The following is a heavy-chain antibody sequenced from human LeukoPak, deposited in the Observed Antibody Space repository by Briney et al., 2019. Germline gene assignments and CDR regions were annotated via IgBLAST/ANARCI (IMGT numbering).Heavy chain of an antibody. V-gene: IGHV1-2*02. J-gene: IGHJ5*02. CDR1: GYTFTGYY. D-gene: IGHD3-22*01. CDR2: INPNSGGT. CDR3: AREGNYYDGSGFHP. Sequence: ASVKVSCKASGYTFTGYYMHWVRQAPGQGLEWMGWINPNSGGTNYAQKFQGRVTMTRDTSISTAYMELSRLRSDDTAVYYCAREGNYYDGSGFHPWGQGTLVTVSS.